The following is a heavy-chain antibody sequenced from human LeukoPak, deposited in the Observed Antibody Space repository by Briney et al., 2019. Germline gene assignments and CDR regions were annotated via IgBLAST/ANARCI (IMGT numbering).Heavy chain of an antibody. V-gene: IGHV3-33*01. J-gene: IGHJ4*02. Sequence: GRSLRLSCAASGFTFSSYGMHWVRQAPGKGLEGVAVIWYDGSNKYYADSVKGRFTISRDNSKNTLYLQMNSLRAEDTAVYYCARDRPVYDSSGHYYRDLDYWGQGTLVTVSS. CDR1: GFTFSSYG. CDR2: IWYDGSNK. CDR3: ARDRPVYDSSGHYYRDLDY. D-gene: IGHD3-22*01.